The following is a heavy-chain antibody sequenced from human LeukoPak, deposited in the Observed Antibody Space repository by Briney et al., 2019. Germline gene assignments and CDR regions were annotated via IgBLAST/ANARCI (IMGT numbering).Heavy chain of an antibody. CDR2: INPSGGST. D-gene: IGHD5-24*01. V-gene: IGHV1-46*01. CDR1: GYTFTSYY. CDR3: ARVKGDGYNYEYWFDP. J-gene: IGHJ5*02. Sequence: VASVKVSCKASGYTFTSYYMHWVRQAPGQGLEWMGIINPSGGSTSYAQKFQGRVTMTRDTSTSTVYMELSSLRSEDTAVYYCARVKGDGYNYEYWFDPWGQGTLVTVSS.